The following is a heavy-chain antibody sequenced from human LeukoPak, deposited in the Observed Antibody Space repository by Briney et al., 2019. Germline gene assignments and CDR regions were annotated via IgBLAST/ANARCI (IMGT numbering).Heavy chain of an antibody. Sequence: ASVKLSCTASGYTFTSYGMSWVRQAPGKGLEWMGWISACNDNTNYAETVQGRVTITTDTSTSTVYIELRSLRSDDTAVYYCASDSLYSGSYSEVDYWGQGTLVTVSS. CDR2: ISACNDNT. CDR3: ASDSLYSGSYSEVDY. J-gene: IGHJ4*02. V-gene: IGHV1-18*01. D-gene: IGHD1-26*01. CDR1: GYTFTSYG.